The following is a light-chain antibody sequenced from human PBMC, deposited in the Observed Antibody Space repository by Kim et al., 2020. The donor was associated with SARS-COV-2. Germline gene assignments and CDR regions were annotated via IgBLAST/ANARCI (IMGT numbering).Light chain of an antibody. J-gene: IGKJ2*01. CDR3: QQSYSVPYT. CDR2: TAS. V-gene: IGKV1-39*01. Sequence: SASVGDRVTITGRASQSISSSLNWYQQKPGKAPKFLIYTASSLQSGVPSRFSGSGSGTDFTLSISRLQPEDFATYYCQQSYSVPYTFGQGTKLEI. CDR1: QSISSS.